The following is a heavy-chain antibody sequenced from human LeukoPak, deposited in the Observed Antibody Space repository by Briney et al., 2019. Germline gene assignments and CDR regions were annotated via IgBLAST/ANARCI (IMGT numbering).Heavy chain of an antibody. Sequence: PGGSLRLSCAASGFTVSSNYMSWVRQAPGKGLEWVSVLYSGGTTYYADSVKGRFTISRDNSKNTLYLQMNSLRAEDTAVYYCARGDGDWFYNFDYWGQGTLVTVSS. V-gene: IGHV3-53*01. J-gene: IGHJ4*02. CDR3: ARGDGDWFYNFDY. CDR1: GFTVSSNY. D-gene: IGHD3-9*01. CDR2: LYSGGTT.